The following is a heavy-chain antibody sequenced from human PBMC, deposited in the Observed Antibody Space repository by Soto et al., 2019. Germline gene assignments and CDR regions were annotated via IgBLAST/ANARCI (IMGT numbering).Heavy chain of an antibody. CDR3: AKSGSYWGYYFDY. CDR2: ISYDGSNK. J-gene: IGHJ4*02. D-gene: IGHD1-26*01. CDR1: GFTFSSYA. Sequence: VQLVESGGGLVQPGGSLRLSCAASGFTFSSYAMHWVRQAPGKGLEWVAVISYDGSNKYYADSVKGRFTISRDNSKNTLYLQMNSLRAEDTAVYYCAKSGSYWGYYFDYWGQGTLVTVSS. V-gene: IGHV3-30-3*01.